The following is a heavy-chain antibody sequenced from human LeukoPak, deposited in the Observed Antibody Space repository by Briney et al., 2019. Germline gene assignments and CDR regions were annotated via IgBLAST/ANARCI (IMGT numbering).Heavy chain of an antibody. CDR2: IWYDGTDK. CDR1: GFTFRSYD. Sequence: GGSLRLSCAASGFTFRSYDMHWVRQAPGKGLEWVAAIWYDGTDKKYADSVKGRFTISRDNSKNTLDLEMNSLRAEDRAVYYCARVKDCSGGSCLNNYFDYWGQGTLVTVSS. J-gene: IGHJ4*02. CDR3: ARVKDCSGGSCLNNYFDY. V-gene: IGHV3-33*08. D-gene: IGHD2-15*01.